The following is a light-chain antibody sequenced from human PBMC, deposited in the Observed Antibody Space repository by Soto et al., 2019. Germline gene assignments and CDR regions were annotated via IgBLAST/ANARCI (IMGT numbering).Light chain of an antibody. J-gene: IGLJ1*01. CDR2: KVT. CDR3: ASSTSDSLYV. CDR1: SSDVGGNKY. Sequence: QSALSQPASVSGSPGQSITISCTVTSSDVGGNKYVSWYQQYPGKVPKLLINKVTNGPSGVSYRFSGSKSGNTASLTISALLAEDEADYFCASSTSDSLYVFGTGTKVTVL. V-gene: IGLV2-14*01.